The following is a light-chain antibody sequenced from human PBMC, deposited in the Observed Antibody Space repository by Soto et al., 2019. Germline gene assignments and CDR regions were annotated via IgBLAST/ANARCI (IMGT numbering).Light chain of an antibody. CDR2: AAS. Sequence: DIQLTQSPSFLSASVGDRVTITCRASQGISSSLAWYQQKPGKAPKLLIYAASTLQSGVPSRFSGSGSGTEFTLTISSLQPEDFATYYCQQLNSFSFTFGPGTKVDIK. CDR3: QQLNSFSFT. J-gene: IGKJ3*01. V-gene: IGKV1-9*01. CDR1: QGISSS.